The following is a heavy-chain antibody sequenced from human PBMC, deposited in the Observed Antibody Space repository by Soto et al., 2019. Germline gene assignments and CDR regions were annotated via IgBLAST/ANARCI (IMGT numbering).Heavy chain of an antibody. CDR1: GGSISSYY. Sequence: QVQLQESGPGLVKPSETLSLTCTVSGGSISSYYWSWIRQPAGKGLGWIGRIYTSGSTNYNPSLKSRVTMSVDTSKNQFSLKLSSVTAADTAVYYCARSGDDSSGYGSWYFDYWGQGTLVTVSS. V-gene: IGHV4-4*07. CDR2: IYTSGST. CDR3: ARSGDDSSGYGSWYFDY. D-gene: IGHD3-22*01. J-gene: IGHJ4*02.